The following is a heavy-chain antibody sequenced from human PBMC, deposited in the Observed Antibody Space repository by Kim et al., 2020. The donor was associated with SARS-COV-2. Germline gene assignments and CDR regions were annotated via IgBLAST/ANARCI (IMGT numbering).Heavy chain of an antibody. J-gene: IGHJ2*01. Sequence: GGSLRLSCAPSGFTFGNYAMSWIRQAPGTGLEWVASISTYGVSTYYADSVKGRFTISRDNSRNKLYLQMSNLRAEDTAIYYCAKDHGVLNWFFDLWGRGTTVTVSS. CDR3: AKDHGVLNWFFDL. CDR2: ISTYGVST. CDR1: GFTFGNYA. V-gene: IGHV3-23*01. D-gene: IGHD2-15*01.